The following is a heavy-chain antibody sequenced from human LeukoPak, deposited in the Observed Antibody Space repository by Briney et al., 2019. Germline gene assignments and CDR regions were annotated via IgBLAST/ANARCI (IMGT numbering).Heavy chain of an antibody. CDR2: ISSSSSYI. J-gene: IGHJ4*02. Sequence: GGSLRLSCAASGFTFSSYSMNWVRQAPGKGLEWVSSISSSSSYIYYADSLKGRFTISRDNAKNSLYLQMNSLRAEDTAVYYCARLRTIAIRGYSYGSPFDYWGQGTLVTVSS. CDR1: GFTFSSYS. CDR3: ARLRTIAIRGYSYGSPFDY. D-gene: IGHD5-18*01. V-gene: IGHV3-21*06.